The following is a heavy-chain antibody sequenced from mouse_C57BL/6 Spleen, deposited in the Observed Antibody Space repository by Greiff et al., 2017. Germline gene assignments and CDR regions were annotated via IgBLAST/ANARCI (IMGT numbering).Heavy chain of an antibody. CDR1: GFNIKDDY. D-gene: IGHD4-1*01. J-gene: IGHJ3*01. CDR3: TQGRTGTFAY. Sequence: VQLQQSGAELVRPGASVKLSCTASGFNIKDDYMHWVKQRPEQGLEWIGWIDPENGDTEYASKFQGKATITADTSSNTAYLQLSSLTSEDTAVYYCTQGRTGTFAYGGQGTLVTVSA. CDR2: IDPENGDT. V-gene: IGHV14-4*01.